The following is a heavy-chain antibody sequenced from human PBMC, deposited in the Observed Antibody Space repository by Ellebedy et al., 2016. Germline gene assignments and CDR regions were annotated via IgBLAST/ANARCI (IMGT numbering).Heavy chain of an antibody. J-gene: IGHJ4*02. CDR1: GGSVTSYISR. Sequence: SETLSLXXTVSGGSVTSYISRCSWIRQPPGKGLEWIGFVHYSGSTNYSPSLKSRLTISMDTSNNQFSLRLSSVTAADTAIYYCARSHYWSGYSPYYLDHWGQGTLVSVSS. CDR3: ARSHYWSGYSPYYLDH. V-gene: IGHV4-61*01. CDR2: VHYSGST. D-gene: IGHD3-3*02.